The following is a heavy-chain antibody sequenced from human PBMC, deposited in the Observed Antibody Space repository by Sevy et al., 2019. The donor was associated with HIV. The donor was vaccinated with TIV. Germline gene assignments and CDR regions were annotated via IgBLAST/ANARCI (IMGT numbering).Heavy chain of an antibody. Sequence: SLTCTVSGGSISSSSYYWGWIRQPPGKGLEWIGSIYYSGSTYYNPSLKSRVTISVATSKNQFSLKLSSVTAADPAVYYCASITMVRGVIIGLDYWGQGTLVTVSS. CDR2: IYYSGST. J-gene: IGHJ4*02. D-gene: IGHD3-10*01. V-gene: IGHV4-39*01. CDR1: GGSISSSSYY. CDR3: ASITMVRGVIIGLDY.